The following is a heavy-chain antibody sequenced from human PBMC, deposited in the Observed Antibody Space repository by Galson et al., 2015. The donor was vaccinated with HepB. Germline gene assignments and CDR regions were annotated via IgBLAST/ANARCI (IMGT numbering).Heavy chain of an antibody. CDR1: GGTFSSYT. J-gene: IGHJ6*02. Sequence: SVKVSCKASGGTFSSYTISWVRQAPGQGLEWMGRIIPILGIANYAQKFQGRVTITADKSTSTAYMELSSLGSEDTAVYYCARDGATMVRDIYYYGMDVWGQGTTVTVSS. V-gene: IGHV1-69*04. D-gene: IGHD3-10*01. CDR3: ARDGATMVRDIYYYGMDV. CDR2: IIPILGIA.